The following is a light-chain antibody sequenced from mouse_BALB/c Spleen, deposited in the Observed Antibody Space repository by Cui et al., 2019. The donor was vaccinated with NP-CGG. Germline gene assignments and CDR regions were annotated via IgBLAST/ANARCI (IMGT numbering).Light chain of an antibody. Sequence: QAVVTSESALTTSPGETVTLTCRSSTGTVTTSNYANWVQEKPDHLFTGLIGGTNNRAPGVPARFSGSRIGDKAALTITGAQTEDEAIYFCALWYSNHWVFGGGTKLTVL. V-gene: IGLV1*01. CDR1: TGTVTTSNY. J-gene: IGLJ1*01. CDR2: GTN. CDR3: ALWYSNHWV.